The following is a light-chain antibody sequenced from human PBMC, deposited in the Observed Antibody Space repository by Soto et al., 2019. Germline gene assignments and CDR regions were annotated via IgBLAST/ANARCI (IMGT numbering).Light chain of an antibody. V-gene: IGKV1-27*01. J-gene: IGKJ4*01. CDR1: QGISNY. CDR3: QKYNSVSF. CDR2: AAS. Sequence: DIQMTQSPSSLSASVGDRVTITCRASQGISNYLAWYQQKPGKVPKLLIYAASTLQSGVPSRFSGSGSGTDITLISSSLQPEDAATYYCQKYNSVSFFGGGTKVEIK.